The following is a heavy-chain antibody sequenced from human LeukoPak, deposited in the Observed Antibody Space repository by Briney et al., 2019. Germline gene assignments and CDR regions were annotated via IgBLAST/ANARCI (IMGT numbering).Heavy chain of an antibody. J-gene: IGHJ4*02. V-gene: IGHV1-18*01. CDR1: GYTFTSYG. CDR2: ISAYNGNT. Sequence: ASVKVSCKASGYTFTSYGISWVRQAPGQGLEWMGWISAYNGNTNYAQKLQGRVTMTTDTSTSTAYMELRSLRSDDTAVYYCARDLGIVVVPAAIPQDYWGQGTLVTVSS. D-gene: IGHD2-2*02. CDR3: ARDLGIVVVPAAIPQDY.